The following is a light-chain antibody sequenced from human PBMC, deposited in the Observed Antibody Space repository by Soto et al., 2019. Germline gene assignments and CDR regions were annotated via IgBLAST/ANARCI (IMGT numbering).Light chain of an antibody. CDR2: KAS. V-gene: IGKV1-5*03. Sequence: DIQMTLSPSTLSGSVGDRFTITCRSSQTISSWLAWYQQKPGKAPKLLIYKASTLKSGVPSRFSGSGSGTEFTLTISSLQPDDFATYYCQHYDSYSEAFGQGTKVDIK. CDR3: QHYDSYSEA. CDR1: QTISSW. J-gene: IGKJ1*01.